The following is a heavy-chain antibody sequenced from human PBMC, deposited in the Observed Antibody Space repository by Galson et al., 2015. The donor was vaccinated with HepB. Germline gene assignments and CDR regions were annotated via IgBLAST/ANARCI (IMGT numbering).Heavy chain of an antibody. D-gene: IGHD2-2*01. Sequence: SLRLSCAASGFTFSSYAMSWVRQAPGKGLDWVSAISGSGGSTYYADSVKGRFTVSRDNSKKTLYLQMNSLRSEDTAVYYCATDLWYQLPFVLAIMDVWGQGTTVTVSS. CDR1: GFTFSSYA. CDR3: ATDLWYQLPFVLAIMDV. J-gene: IGHJ6*02. CDR2: ISGSGGST. V-gene: IGHV3-23*01.